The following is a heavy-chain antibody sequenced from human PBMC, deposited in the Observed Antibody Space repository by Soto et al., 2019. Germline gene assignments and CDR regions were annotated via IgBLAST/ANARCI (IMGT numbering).Heavy chain of an antibody. V-gene: IGHV1-69*01. CDR1: GGTFSDYV. CDR3: AREAGYNWFDP. Sequence: QVQLVQSGSEVKRPGSSVRVSCKAVGGTFSDYVISWVRQSPGQGLEWMGGIIAMSCTVNNAQKFQDRVTITADESTSTAYMELSSLRSEDTAIYYCAREAGYNWFDPWGQGTLVTVSS. J-gene: IGHJ5*02. CDR2: IIAMSCTV. D-gene: IGHD6-13*01.